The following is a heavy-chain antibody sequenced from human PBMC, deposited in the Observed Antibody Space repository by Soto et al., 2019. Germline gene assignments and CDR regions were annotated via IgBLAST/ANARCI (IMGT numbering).Heavy chain of an antibody. V-gene: IGHV4-39*01. J-gene: IGHJ4*02. CDR3: ATIPATTILTDY. CDR1: GGSITSSYY. CDR2: IYYSGST. D-gene: IGHD2-2*02. Sequence: QLQLQESGPGLVKPSETLSLTCTVSGGSITSSYYWGWIRQPPGKGLEWIGSIYYSGSTYYNPSLKSRVPISVATSKNQFSLKLSSVTAADAAVYYCATIPATTILTDYWGQGTLVTVSS.